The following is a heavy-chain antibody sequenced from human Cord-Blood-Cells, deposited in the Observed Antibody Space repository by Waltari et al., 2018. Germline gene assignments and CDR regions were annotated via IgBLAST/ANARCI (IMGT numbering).Heavy chain of an antibody. CDR3: AGSSIAGAAFDI. D-gene: IGHD2-15*01. CDR2: IIPSLGIA. CDR1: GGPFSSYA. Sequence: QVQLVQSGAEVKKPGSSVKVSCKASGGPFSSYAISWVRQAPGQGLEWMGKIIPSLGIANYAQKFQGRGTITADKSTSTAYMELSSLRSEDTAVYYCAGSSIAGAAFDIWGQGTMVTVSS. V-gene: IGHV1-69*09. J-gene: IGHJ3*02.